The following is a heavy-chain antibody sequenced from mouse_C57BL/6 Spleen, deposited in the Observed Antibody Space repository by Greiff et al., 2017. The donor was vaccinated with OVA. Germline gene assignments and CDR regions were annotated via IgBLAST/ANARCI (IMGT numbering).Heavy chain of an antibody. Sequence: EVKLVESGGGLVQPKGSLKLSCAASGFTFNTYAMHWVSQAPGKGLEWVARIRRKSSNYATYYADSVKDRFTISRDDSQSMLYLQMNNLKTEDTAMYYCVRDDGLTWGWFADWGKGTLVTVSA. D-gene: IGHD2-3*01. CDR2: IRRKSSNYAT. V-gene: IGHV10-3*01. J-gene: IGHJ3*01. CDR3: VRDDGLTWGWFAD. CDR1: GFTFNTYA.